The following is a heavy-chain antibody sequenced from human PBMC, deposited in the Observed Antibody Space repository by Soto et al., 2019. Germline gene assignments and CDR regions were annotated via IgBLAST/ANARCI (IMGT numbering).Heavy chain of an antibody. CDR3: ARVDYDAFDY. CDR2: INHSGST. V-gene: IGHV4-34*01. CDR1: GGSFSGYY. D-gene: IGHD4-17*01. J-gene: IGHJ4*02. Sequence: SETLSLTCAVYGGSFSGYYWSWIRQPPGKGLEWIGEINHSGSTNYNPSLKSRVTISVDTSKNQFSLKLSSVTAADTAVYYCARVDYDAFDYWGQGTLVTVSS.